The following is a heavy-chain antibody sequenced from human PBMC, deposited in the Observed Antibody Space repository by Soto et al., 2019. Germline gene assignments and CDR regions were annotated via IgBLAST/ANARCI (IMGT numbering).Heavy chain of an antibody. D-gene: IGHD1-1*01. V-gene: IGHV3-30*18. J-gene: IGHJ6*02. Sequence: HPGGSRRLSCAASGFTFSSYVMHWVRQAPGKGLEWVAVISYDGSNKYYADSVKGRFTISRDNSKNTLYLQMNSLRAEDTAVYYCAKDDGKRRTNYYYGMDVWGQGTTVTVSS. CDR2: ISYDGSNK. CDR1: GFTFSSYV. CDR3: AKDDGKRRTNYYYGMDV.